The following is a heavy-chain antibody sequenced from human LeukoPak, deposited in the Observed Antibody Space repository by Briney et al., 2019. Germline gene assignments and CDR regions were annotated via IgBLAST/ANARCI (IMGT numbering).Heavy chain of an antibody. CDR2: IYYSGST. Sequence: PSETLSLTCTVSGGSISSYYWSWIRQPPGKGPEWIGYIYYSGSTNYNPSLKSRVTMSVDTSKNQFSLRLSSVTAADTAIYYCARLRAYYLDYWGQGTLVTVSS. J-gene: IGHJ4*02. CDR1: GGSISSYY. V-gene: IGHV4-59*01. CDR3: ARLRAYYLDY. D-gene: IGHD3-10*01.